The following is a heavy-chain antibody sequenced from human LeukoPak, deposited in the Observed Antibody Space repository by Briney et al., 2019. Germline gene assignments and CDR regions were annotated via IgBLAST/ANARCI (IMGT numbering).Heavy chain of an antibody. J-gene: IGHJ4*02. CDR1: GGSISSYF. CDR2: LYYSGST. D-gene: IGHD3-10*01. V-gene: IGHV4-59*01. CDR3: ARAYNYGSGSYSAFGN. Sequence: SETLSLTCTVSGGSISSYFWSWIRQPPGEGLEWIGYLYYSGSTNYNYNPSLKSRVTLSVDTSKNHFSLKLNSVTAADTAVYYCARAYNYGSGSYSAFGNWGQGTLVTVSS.